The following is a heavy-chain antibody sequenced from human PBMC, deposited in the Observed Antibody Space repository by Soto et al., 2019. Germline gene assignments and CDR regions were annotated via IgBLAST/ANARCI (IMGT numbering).Heavy chain of an antibody. J-gene: IGHJ4*02. CDR1: GFTFSSYG. Sequence: GGSLRLSCAASGFTFSSYGMHWVRQAPGKGLEWVAVISYDGSNKYYADSVKGRFTISRDNSKNTLYLQMNSLRAEDTAVYYCAKALTNLRDFVSAWGQGTLVTVSS. D-gene: IGHD3-3*01. CDR2: ISYDGSNK. CDR3: AKALTNLRDFVSA. V-gene: IGHV3-30*18.